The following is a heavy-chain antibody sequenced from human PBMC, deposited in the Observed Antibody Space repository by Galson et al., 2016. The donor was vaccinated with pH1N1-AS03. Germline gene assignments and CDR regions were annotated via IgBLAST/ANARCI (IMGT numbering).Heavy chain of an antibody. D-gene: IGHD2-15*01. V-gene: IGHV5-51*01. CDR1: GYIFSSYW. CDR3: ARQKYCSGGSCFLYYDAFDM. CDR2: IWPADSDT. Sequence: QSGAEVTKPGESLKISCQASGYIFSSYWIGWVRQRPGKGLEWMGIIWPADSDTKYSPSLQGQVTISVDTSLNTAYLQWSSLEASDTAMYFCARQKYCSGGSCFLYYDAFDMWGQGTLVTVSS. J-gene: IGHJ3*02.